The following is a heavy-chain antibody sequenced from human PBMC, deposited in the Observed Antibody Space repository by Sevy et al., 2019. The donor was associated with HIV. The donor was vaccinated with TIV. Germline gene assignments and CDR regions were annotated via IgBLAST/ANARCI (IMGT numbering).Heavy chain of an antibody. CDR3: ARGPDYGGYIDY. Sequence: GGSLRLSCAASGFTFSSYGMHWVRQAPGKGLEWVAVISYDGSNKYYADSVKGRFTISRDNSKNTLYLHMNSLRAEDTAVYYCARGPDYGGYIDYWGQGTLVTVSS. J-gene: IGHJ4*02. D-gene: IGHD4-17*01. V-gene: IGHV3-30*03. CDR1: GFTFSSYG. CDR2: ISYDGSNK.